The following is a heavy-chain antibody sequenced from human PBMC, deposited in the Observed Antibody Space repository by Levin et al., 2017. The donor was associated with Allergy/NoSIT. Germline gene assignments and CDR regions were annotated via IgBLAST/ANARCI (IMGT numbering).Heavy chain of an antibody. J-gene: IGHJ4*02. CDR1: GGTFSSYA. Sequence: SVKVSCKASGGTFSSYAISWVRQAPGQGLEWMGGIIPIFGTANYAQKFQGRVTITADKSTSTAYMELSSLRSEDTAVYYCARQVHSSRGGGFDYWGQGTLVTVSS. D-gene: IGHD6-19*01. V-gene: IGHV1-69*06. CDR2: IIPIFGTA. CDR3: ARQVHSSRGGGFDY.